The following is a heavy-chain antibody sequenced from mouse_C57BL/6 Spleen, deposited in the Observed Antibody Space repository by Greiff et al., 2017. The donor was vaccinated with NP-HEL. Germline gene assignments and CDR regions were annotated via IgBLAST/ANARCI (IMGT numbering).Heavy chain of an antibody. V-gene: IGHV1-15*01. D-gene: IGHD1-1*01. CDR3: TRDYYGSSPYWYFDV. Sequence: QVQLKQSGAELVRPGASVTLSCKASGYTFTDYEMHWVKQTPVHGLEWIGAIDPETGGTAYNQKFKGKAILTADKSSSTAYMELRSLTSEDSAVYYCTRDYYGSSPYWYFDVWGTGTTVTVSS. CDR1: GYTFTDYE. CDR2: IDPETGGT. J-gene: IGHJ1*03.